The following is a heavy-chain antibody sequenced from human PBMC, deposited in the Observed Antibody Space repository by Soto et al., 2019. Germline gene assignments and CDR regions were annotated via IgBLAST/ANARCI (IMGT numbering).Heavy chain of an antibody. CDR2: ISSSSSYI. J-gene: IGHJ4*02. CDR1: GFTFSSYS. CDR3: ASDHVDGYFDWLPGQTPDY. Sequence: PGGSLRLSCAASGFTFSSYSMNWVRQAPGKGLEWVSSISSSSSYIYYADSVKGRFTISRDNAKNSLYLQMNSLRAEDTAVYYCASDHVDGYFDWLPGQTPDYWGQGTLVTVSS. V-gene: IGHV3-21*04. D-gene: IGHD3-9*01.